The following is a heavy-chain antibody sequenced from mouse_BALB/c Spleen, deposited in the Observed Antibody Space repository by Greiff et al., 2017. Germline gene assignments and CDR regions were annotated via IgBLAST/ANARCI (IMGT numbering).Heavy chain of an antibody. CDR1: GYTFTSYW. V-gene: IGHV1-7*01. J-gene: IGHJ2*01. Sequence: QVQLQQPGAELAKPGASVKMSCKASGYTFTSYWMHWVKQRPGQGLEWIGYINPSTGYTEYNQKFKDKATLTADKSSSTAYMQLSSLTSEDSAVYYCARRGLLDYWGQGTTLTVSS. CDR3: ARRGLLDY. CDR2: INPSTGYT. D-gene: IGHD2-4*01.